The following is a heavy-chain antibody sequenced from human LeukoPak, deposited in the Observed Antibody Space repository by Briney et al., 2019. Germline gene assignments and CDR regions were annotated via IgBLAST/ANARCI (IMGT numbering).Heavy chain of an antibody. Sequence: GGSLRLSCAASGFTFSSYAMSWVRQAPGKGLEWVSGISSTGGRTYYADSVKGRFTISRDNSKNTLFLEMNSLRAEDTAVYYCAKSEKYSNDCSDHWGQGTLVTVSS. CDR1: GFTFSSYA. CDR3: AKSEKYSNDCSDH. CDR2: ISSTGGRT. V-gene: IGHV3-23*01. J-gene: IGHJ5*02. D-gene: IGHD6-13*01.